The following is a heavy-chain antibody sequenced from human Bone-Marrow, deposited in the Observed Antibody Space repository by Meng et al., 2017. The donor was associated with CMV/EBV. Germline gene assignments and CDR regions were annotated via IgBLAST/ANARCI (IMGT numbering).Heavy chain of an antibody. Sequence: QVQLQESGPGLVKPSGTLSLTCAVSGGSISSNNWWSWVRQPPGKGLEWIGEIYHSGSTNYNPSLESRVTISVDKSKNQLSLKLNSVTAADTAVYYCARDLGTVAPGYWGQGTLVTVS. CDR1: GGSISSNNW. J-gene: IGHJ4*02. CDR2: IYHSGST. CDR3: ARDLGTVAPGY. V-gene: IGHV4-4*02. D-gene: IGHD4-23*01.